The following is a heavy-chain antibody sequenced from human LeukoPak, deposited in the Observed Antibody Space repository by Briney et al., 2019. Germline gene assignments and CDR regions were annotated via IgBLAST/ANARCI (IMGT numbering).Heavy chain of an antibody. J-gene: IGHJ4*02. CDR1: GGSLSFYY. D-gene: IGHD3-22*01. CDR2: IYHSGNT. CDR3: ALIEARTTLFDY. V-gene: IGHV4-39*01. Sequence: SETLSLTCAVHGGSLSFYYWGWIRQPPGEGLGWIGSIYHSGNTYYNPSLKSRVTISVDTSTNQFSLKVNSVTAADTAVYYCALIEARTTLFDYWGQGTLVTVSS.